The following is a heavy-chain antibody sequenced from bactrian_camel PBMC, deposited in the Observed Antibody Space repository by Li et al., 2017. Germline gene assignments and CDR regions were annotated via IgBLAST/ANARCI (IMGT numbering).Heavy chain of an antibody. D-gene: IGHD1*01. Sequence: QVQLVESGGGSVQAGGSPRLSCAVAGYTSRSNCLGWFRRTDEQEREGLAAIVIRDGRTYTADSVKGRFTISHDAAKNSIDLQMNSLKPDDTAVYYCAATGQMLSVAGCRTQGTQVTVS. CDR1: GYTSRSNC. V-gene: IGHV3S1*01. CDR2: IVIRDGRT. J-gene: IGHJ4*01.